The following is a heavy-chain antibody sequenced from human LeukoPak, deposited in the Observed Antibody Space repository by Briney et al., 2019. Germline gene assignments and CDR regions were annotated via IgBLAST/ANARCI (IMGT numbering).Heavy chain of an antibody. Sequence: GGSLRLSCAASGFTFSSAWMTWVRQAPGKGLEWVGRIIQTSGGGTTEYAAPVKGRFTISRDDSTNTLYLQMYSLKTEDTAVYYCATGFSTATHDGYWGQGTLVTVSS. V-gene: IGHV3-15*01. D-gene: IGHD2-15*01. CDR2: IIQTSGGGTT. CDR3: ATGFSTATHDGY. J-gene: IGHJ4*02. CDR1: GFTFSSAW.